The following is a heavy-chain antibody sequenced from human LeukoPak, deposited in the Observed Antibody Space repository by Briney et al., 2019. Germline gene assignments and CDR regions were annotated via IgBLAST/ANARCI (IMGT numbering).Heavy chain of an antibody. V-gene: IGHV1-2*06. J-gene: IGHJ4*02. CDR1: GYTFTGYY. D-gene: IGHD3-22*01. CDR2: INPNSGGT. CDR3: ARSLYYYDSSGYYPLDY. Sequence: ASVKVSCKASGYTFTGYYMHWVRQAPGQGLEWMGRINPNSGGTNYAQKFQGRVTMTRDTSISTAYMELSRLRSDDTAVYYCARSLYYYDSSGYYPLDYWGQGTLVTVSS.